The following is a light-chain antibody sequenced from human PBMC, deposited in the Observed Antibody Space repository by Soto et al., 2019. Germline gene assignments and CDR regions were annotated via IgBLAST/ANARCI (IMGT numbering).Light chain of an antibody. CDR3: QQYVSSRT. Sequence: EIVLTQSPGTLSLSPGERATLSCRASQSVTSSYLAWYQQKPGQAPRLLIYAASSRATGIPDRFSGSGSGTDFTLTISRLEPEDFAVYYCQQYVSSRTFGQGTTVDIK. J-gene: IGKJ1*01. CDR2: AAS. CDR1: QSVTSSY. V-gene: IGKV3-20*01.